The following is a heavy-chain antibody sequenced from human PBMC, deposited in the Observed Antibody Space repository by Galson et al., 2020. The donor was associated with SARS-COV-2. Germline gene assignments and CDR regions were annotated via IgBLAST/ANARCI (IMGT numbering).Heavy chain of an antibody. Sequence: PGGSLRLSCAASGFTFSSYGMHWVRQAPGKGLEWVAVIWYDGSNKYYADSVKGRFTISRDNSKNTLYLQMNSLRAEDTAVYYCARVVSYYYGMYVWGQGTTVTVSS. J-gene: IGHJ6*02. CDR3: ARVVSYYYGMYV. CDR2: IWYDGSNK. V-gene: IGHV3-33*01. CDR1: GFTFSSYG.